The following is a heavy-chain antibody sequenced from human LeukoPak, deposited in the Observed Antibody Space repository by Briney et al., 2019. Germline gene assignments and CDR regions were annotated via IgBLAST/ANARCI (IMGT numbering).Heavy chain of an antibody. V-gene: IGHV3-30*02. CDR2: IRYDGSNK. CDR3: AKENRAYSSSFIGPSDY. Sequence: GGSLRLSCAASGFTFSSYGVHWVRQAPGKGLEWVAFIRYDGSNKYYADSVKGRFTISRDNSKNTLYLQMNSLRAEDTAVYYCAKENRAYSSSFIGPSDYWGQGTLVTVSS. J-gene: IGHJ4*02. CDR1: GFTFSSYG. D-gene: IGHD6-6*01.